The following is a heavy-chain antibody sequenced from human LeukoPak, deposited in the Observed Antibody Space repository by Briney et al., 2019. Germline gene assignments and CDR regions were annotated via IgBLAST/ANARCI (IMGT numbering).Heavy chain of an antibody. Sequence: GSLRLSCAASGFTFDDYGMSWVRLAPGKGLEWVSAISASGGSTYYADSVKGRFTISRDNSKNTLYLQMNSLRAEDTAVYYCAKDPYDTYFDYWGQGTLVTVSS. V-gene: IGHV3-23*01. CDR3: AKDPYDTYFDY. D-gene: IGHD3-9*01. J-gene: IGHJ4*02. CDR1: GFTFDDYG. CDR2: ISASGGST.